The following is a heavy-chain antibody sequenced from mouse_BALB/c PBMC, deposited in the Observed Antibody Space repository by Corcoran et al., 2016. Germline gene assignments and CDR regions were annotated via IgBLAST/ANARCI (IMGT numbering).Heavy chain of an antibody. J-gene: IGHJ4*01. CDR3: ASPPDGNYYAMDY. V-gene: IGHV1-18*01. CDR2: INPYNGGT. D-gene: IGHD2-1*01. CDR1: GYSFTGYT. Sequence: EVQLQQSGSELVKPGASMKISCKASGYSFTGYTMNWVKQSHGKNLEWIGLINPYNGGTSYNQKFKGKATLTVDKSSSTAYMELLSLTSEDSAVYYCASPPDGNYYAMDYWGQGTSVTVSS.